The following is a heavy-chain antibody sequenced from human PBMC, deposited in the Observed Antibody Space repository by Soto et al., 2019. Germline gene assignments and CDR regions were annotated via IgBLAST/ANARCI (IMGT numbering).Heavy chain of an antibody. Sequence: PGGSLRLSCAASGFTFSNYVLHWVRQAPGNGLEWVAVICYDGSSEYYTESVKGRFTISRDNSKNTLYLQMNSLRAEDTAVYYCARVPGSGTYYDNRIETDDFDIWGQGTMVTVSS. CDR3: ARVPGSGTYYDNRIETDDFDI. J-gene: IGHJ3*02. V-gene: IGHV3-33*01. D-gene: IGHD3-10*01. CDR2: ICYDGSSE. CDR1: GFTFSNYV.